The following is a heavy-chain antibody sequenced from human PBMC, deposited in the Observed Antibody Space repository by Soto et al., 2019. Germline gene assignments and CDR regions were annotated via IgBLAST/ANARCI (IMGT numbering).Heavy chain of an antibody. D-gene: IGHD2-15*01. CDR2: IYYGGTT. J-gene: IGHJ4*02. V-gene: IGHV4-38-2*01. CDR3: ARGWYYSDF. Sequence: PSETLSLTCDVSVEPMTGGYYWGWIRQSPGKGLEWIGSIYYGGTTYYNPSLRSRLAISIDTSKNQFSLRLTSVTAADTALYFCARGWYYSDFWGRGTLVTVPQ. CDR1: VEPMTGGYY.